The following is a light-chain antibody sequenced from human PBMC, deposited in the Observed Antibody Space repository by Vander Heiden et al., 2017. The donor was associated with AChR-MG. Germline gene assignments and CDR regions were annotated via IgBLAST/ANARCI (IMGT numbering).Light chain of an antibody. CDR1: QSISSY. V-gene: IGKV1-39*01. J-gene: IGKJ4*01. CDR3: QQSYSIP. Sequence: IQMTQSPSSLSASVGDRVTITCRASQSISSYLNWYQQKPGKAPKLLIYAASSLESGVRSRFSGSGSGTDFTLTSSRLQAEDFETYYCQQSYSIPFGGGTRVEIK. CDR2: AAS.